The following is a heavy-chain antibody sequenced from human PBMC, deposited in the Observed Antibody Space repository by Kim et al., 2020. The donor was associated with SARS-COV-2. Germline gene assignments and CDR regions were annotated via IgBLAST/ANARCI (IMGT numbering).Heavy chain of an antibody. Sequence: GGSLRLSCAASGFTFSSYGMHWVRQAPGKGLEWVAVIWYDGSNKYYADSVKGRFTISRDNSKNTLYLQMNSLRAEDTAVYYCARDVALVWNWVYMDVWGKGTTVTVSS. CDR2: IWYDGSNK. J-gene: IGHJ6*03. CDR3: ARDVALVWNWVYMDV. V-gene: IGHV3-33*01. CDR1: GFTFSSYG. D-gene: IGHD1-7*01.